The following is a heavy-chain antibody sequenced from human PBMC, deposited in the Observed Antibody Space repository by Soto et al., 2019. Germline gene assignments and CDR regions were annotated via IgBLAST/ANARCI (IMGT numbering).Heavy chain of an antibody. D-gene: IGHD3-10*01. V-gene: IGHV3-21*01. CDR1: RFTFSTYS. J-gene: IGHJ5*02. Sequence: GGSLRLSCAASRFTFSTYSRNWVRQAPGEGLEWVSSIRSSVSYIYYADSVNGRSTISRDSAKNSLYLQMNSPRDEDTAVYYCARDSAPLHLGSMARAVLHDNWLDPWGQGTLVIVSS. CDR2: IRSSVSYI. CDR3: ARDSAPLHLGSMARAVLHDNWLDP.